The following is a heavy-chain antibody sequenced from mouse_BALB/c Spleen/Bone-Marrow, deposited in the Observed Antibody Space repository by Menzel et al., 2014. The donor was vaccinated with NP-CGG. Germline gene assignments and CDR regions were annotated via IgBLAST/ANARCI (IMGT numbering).Heavy chain of an antibody. CDR3: TRSYYCNYFDV. CDR1: GYTFTSYY. V-gene: IGHV1S81*02. D-gene: IGHD2-1*01. J-gene: IGHJ1*01. CDR2: INPSNGGT. Sequence: VKLMESGAELVKPGASVKLSCKASGYTFTSYYMYWVKQRPGQGLEWIGEINPSNGGTNFNEKFKSKATLTVDKSSSTAYMQLSSLTSEDSAVYYCTRSYYCNYFDVWGAGTTVTVSS.